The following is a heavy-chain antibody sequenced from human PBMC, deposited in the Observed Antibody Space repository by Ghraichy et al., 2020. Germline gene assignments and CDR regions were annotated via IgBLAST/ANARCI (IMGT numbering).Heavy chain of an antibody. CDR2: IIPILSIA. D-gene: IGHD3-10*01. CDR3: ASLSGKTNPSDY. CDR1: GGTFNSYA. J-gene: IGHJ4*02. V-gene: IGHV1-69*04. Sequence: SVKVSCKASGGTFNSYAINWVRQAPGQGLEWMGRIIPILSIANYAQKFQGRVTITADKSTSIAYMELSSLRSEDTAVYYCASLSGKTNPSDYWGQGTLVTVSS.